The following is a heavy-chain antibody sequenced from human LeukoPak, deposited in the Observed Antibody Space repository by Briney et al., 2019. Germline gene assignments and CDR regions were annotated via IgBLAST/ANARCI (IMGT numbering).Heavy chain of an antibody. D-gene: IGHD6-6*01. CDR3: VRFVGYSSSSSQFATVEFDY. J-gene: IGHJ4*02. Sequence: GESLKISCKGSGYSFTSYWIGWVRQMPGKGLEWMGIIYPGDSDTRYSPSFQGQVTISADKSISTAYLQWSSLKASDTAMYYCVRFVGYSSSSSQFATVEFDYWGQGTLVTVSS. V-gene: IGHV5-51*01. CDR2: IYPGDSDT. CDR1: GYSFTSYW.